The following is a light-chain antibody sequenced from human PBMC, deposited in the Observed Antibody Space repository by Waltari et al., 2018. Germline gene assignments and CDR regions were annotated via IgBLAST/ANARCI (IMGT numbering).Light chain of an antibody. CDR1: QSVRTY. V-gene: IGKV3-11*01. CDR2: DAS. Sequence: EIVLTQSPATLSLSPGERATLSCRASQSVRTYLGWYQQKPGQAPRLLIYDASNRATGIPARFSGRGSETDFILTISSLGPEDSAVYYCQQRNNWPRTFVQGTKLEIK. CDR3: QQRNNWPRT. J-gene: IGKJ2*01.